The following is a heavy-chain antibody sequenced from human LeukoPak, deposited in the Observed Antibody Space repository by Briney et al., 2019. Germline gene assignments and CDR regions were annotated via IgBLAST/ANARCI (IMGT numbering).Heavy chain of an antibody. CDR1: GDSISSGSHY. D-gene: IGHD1-26*01. Sequence: ASETLSLTCTVSGDSISSGSHYWSWIRQPAGKGLEWIGRIYTSGSTKYNPSLKSRVTISLDTFKNQISLRLNSVTAADTAIYYCAKSGGYGLIDYWGQGTLVTVSS. CDR3: AKSGGYGLIDY. J-gene: IGHJ4*02. CDR2: IYTSGST. V-gene: IGHV4-61*02.